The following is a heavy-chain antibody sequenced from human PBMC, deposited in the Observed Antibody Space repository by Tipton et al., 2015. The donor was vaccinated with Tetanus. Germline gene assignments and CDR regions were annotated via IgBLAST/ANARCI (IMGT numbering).Heavy chain of an antibody. CDR2: IYYSGST. J-gene: IGHJ5*02. D-gene: IGHD3-16*01. CDR3: ARDQGGGRVARLNWFGP. CDR1: GDSISSAGYF. Sequence: TLSLTCAVSGDSISSAGYFWNWIRHRPGKGLEWIGYIYYSGSTFYNPSLKSRVTISVDTSKNQFSLRLSSVTAADTAVYYCARDQGGGRVARLNWFGPWGQGALVTVSS. V-gene: IGHV4-31*11.